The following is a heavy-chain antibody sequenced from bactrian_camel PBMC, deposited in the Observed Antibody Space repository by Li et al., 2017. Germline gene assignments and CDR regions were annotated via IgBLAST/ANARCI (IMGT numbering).Heavy chain of an antibody. CDR1: GLTFSIYA. D-gene: IGHD5*01. J-gene: IGHJ6*01. CDR2: INSAGGST. CDR3: AKDLTGWVGLFGY. Sequence: VQLVESGGDLVQPGGSLRLSCAASGLTFSIYAMSWVRQAPGKGLEWVSTINSAGGSTYYADSVKGRFAISRDNAKNTVYLQMNSLKPEDTAMYYCAKDLTGWVGLFGYWGQGTQVTVS. V-gene: IGHV3S40*01.